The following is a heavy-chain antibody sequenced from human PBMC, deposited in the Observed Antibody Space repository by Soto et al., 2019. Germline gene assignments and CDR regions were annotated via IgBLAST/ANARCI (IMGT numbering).Heavy chain of an antibody. Sequence: QVQLVESGGGVVQPGRSLRLSCAASGFTFSSYGMHWVRQAPGKGLEWVAVIWHDGSHKYYADSVKGRFTISRDNSKNKIHLQMNSLRAKDTAVYYSARDGLKQQLENSSDSWGQGTLVTVSS. CDR2: IWHDGSHK. CDR1: GFTFSSYG. J-gene: IGHJ4*02. V-gene: IGHV3-33*01. CDR3: ARDGLKQQLENSSDS. D-gene: IGHD6-6*01.